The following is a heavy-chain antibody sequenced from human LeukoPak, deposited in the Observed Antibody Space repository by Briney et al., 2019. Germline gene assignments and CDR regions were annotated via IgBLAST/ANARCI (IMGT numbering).Heavy chain of an antibody. J-gene: IGHJ6*04. CDR3: ARDIVVVPADISSATFYGMDV. CDR2: IYYSGST. D-gene: IGHD2-2*01. Sequence: SETLSLTCTVSGGSISNYYWSWIRQPPGEGLEWIGYIYYSGSTNYNPSLKSRVTISVDTSKNQFSLKLSSVTAADTAVYYCARDIVVVPADISSATFYGMDVWGKGTTVTVSS. CDR1: GGSISNYY. V-gene: IGHV4-59*01.